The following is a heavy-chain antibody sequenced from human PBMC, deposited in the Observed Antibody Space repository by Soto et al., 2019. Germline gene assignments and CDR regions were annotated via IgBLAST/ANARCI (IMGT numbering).Heavy chain of an antibody. CDR3: ARVHYGGFFDY. CDR2: ISAYNGNT. J-gene: IGHJ4*02. D-gene: IGHD4-17*01. CDR1: GYTFTSYG. V-gene: IGHV1-18*01. Sequence: QVQLVQSGAEVKKPGASVKFSCKASGYTFTSYGISWVRQAPGQGLEWMGWISAYNGNTNYAQKLQGRDTMTTDTSTITAYMELRSMRSDDTAVYYCARVHYGGFFDYWGQATLVTGSS.